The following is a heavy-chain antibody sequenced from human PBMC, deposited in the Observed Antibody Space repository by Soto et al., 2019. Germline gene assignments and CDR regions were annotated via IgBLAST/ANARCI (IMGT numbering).Heavy chain of an antibody. J-gene: IGHJ3*02. CDR1: GFTFSSYW. D-gene: IGHD3-22*01. CDR3: ARLYYDSSGHDAFDI. Sequence: GGSLRLSCAASGFTFSSYWMSWVRQAPGKGLEWVANIKQDGSEKYYVDSVKGRFTISRDNAKNSLYLQMNSLRAEDTAVYYCARLYYDSSGHDAFDIWRQGTMVTVSS. CDR2: IKQDGSEK. V-gene: IGHV3-7*03.